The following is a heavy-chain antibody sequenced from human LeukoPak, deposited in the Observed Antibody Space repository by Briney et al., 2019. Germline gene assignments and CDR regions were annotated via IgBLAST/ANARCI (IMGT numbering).Heavy chain of an antibody. J-gene: IGHJ4*02. CDR2: IGTGGDT. V-gene: IGHV3-23*01. Sequence: GDSLRLSCVASGFTFNIYLMTWVRQSPEKGLEWVSTIGTGGDTYYADSVKGRFTISRDDSKNTLYLQMHSLGAEDTAVYYCAKSRVVDRRGYFDYWGQGTLVTVSS. CDR3: AKSRVVDRRGYFDY. D-gene: IGHD2-15*01. CDR1: GFTFNIYL.